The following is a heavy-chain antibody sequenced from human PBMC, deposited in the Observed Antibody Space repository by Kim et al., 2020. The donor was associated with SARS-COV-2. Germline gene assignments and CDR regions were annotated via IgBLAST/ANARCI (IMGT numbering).Heavy chain of an antibody. V-gene: IGHV3-48*02. CDR2: ISSSSSTM. Sequence: GGSLRLSCAASGFTFSSYSMSWVRQAPGKGLEWISYISSSSSTMYYADSVKGRFTISRDNAKNSLYLHLDSLRDEDTAVYYCARDREYSGSGSFDLWGQG. D-gene: IGHD3-10*01. CDR3: ARDREYSGSGSFDL. CDR1: GFTFSSYS. J-gene: IGHJ5*02.